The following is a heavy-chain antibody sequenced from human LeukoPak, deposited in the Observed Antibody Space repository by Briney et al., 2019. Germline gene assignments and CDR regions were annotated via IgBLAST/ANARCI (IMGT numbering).Heavy chain of an antibody. CDR2: IKSKTDGGTT. CDR1: GFTFSNAW. V-gene: IGHV3-15*01. D-gene: IGHD3-22*01. CDR3: TTRTVVISTGYYYDSSGYLYFDY. J-gene: IGHJ4*02. Sequence: GGSLRPSCAASGFTFSNAWMSWVRQAPGKGLEWVGRIKSKTDGGTTDYAAPVKGRFTISRDDSKNTLYLQMNSLKTEDTAVYYCTTRTVVISTGYYYDSSGYLYFDYWGQGTLVTVSS.